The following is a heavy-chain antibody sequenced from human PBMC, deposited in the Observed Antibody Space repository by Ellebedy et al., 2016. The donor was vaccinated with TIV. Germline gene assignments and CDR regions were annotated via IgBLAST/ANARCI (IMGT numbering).Heavy chain of an antibody. J-gene: IGHJ4*02. V-gene: IGHV1-46*01. D-gene: IGHD3-9*01. CDR3: GRATPRYFDVVTGYGLVDF. CDR1: GYTFRNHY. Sequence: AASVKVSCKASGYTFRNHYLHWVRQAPGQGLEWMGVINPSGGPPRYAQKFQGRVTLTTYTSTSAVYMELSTLNSEDTAVYYCGRATPRYFDVVTGYGLVDFWGLGTLVAVSS. CDR2: INPSGGPP.